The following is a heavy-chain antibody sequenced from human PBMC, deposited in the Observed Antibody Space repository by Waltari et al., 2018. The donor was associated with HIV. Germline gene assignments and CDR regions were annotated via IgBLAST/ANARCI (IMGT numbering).Heavy chain of an antibody. CDR1: GGSISSGSYH. V-gene: IGHV4-61*02. D-gene: IGHD5-12*01. CDR2: LYTSGST. J-gene: IGHJ5*02. CDR3: ARGVVGGYDLGNNWFDP. Sequence: QLQESGPGLVKPSPTLSLTCTVSGGSISSGSYHWSWIRQPAGKGLEWIGRLYTSGSTDYNPSLKSRATISGDTSKNQFSLKLSSVTAADTAVYYCARGVVGGYDLGNNWFDPWGQGTLVTVSS.